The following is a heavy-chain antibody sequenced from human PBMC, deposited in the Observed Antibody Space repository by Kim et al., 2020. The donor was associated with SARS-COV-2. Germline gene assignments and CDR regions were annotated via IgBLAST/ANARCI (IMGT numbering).Heavy chain of an antibody. Sequence: LKSRVTISVDTSKNQFSLKLSSVTAADTAVYYCARYVRGSYPSYYYYMDVWGKGTTVTVSS. D-gene: IGHD3-16*02. J-gene: IGHJ6*03. CDR3: ARYVRGSYPSYYYYMDV. V-gene: IGHV4-59*01.